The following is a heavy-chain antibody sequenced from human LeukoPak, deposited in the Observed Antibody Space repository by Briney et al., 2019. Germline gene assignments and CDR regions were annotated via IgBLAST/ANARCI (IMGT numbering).Heavy chain of an antibody. D-gene: IGHD5-12*01. CDR2: ISSSSSYI. Sequence: PGGSLRLSCATSGFTFSGYTMNWVRQAPGKGLEWVSSISSSSSYIYYADSVKGRFTISRDNAKNSLYLQMNSLRAEDTAVYYCARDGFGYSGYDSWGQGTLVTVSS. CDR1: GFTFSGYT. V-gene: IGHV3-21*01. CDR3: ARDGFGYSGYDS. J-gene: IGHJ4*02.